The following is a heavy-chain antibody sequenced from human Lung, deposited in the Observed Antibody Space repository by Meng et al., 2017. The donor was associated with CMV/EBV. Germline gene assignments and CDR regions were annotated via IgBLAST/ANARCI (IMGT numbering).Heavy chain of an antibody. CDR1: GESFSGYS. CDR3: ARTLPPARGHRLDY. J-gene: IGHJ4*02. V-gene: IGHV4-34*01. Sequence: SQXXSLTXAVHGESFSGYSWSWIRQPPGKGLEWIGEISHSGITNYNPSLKSRVTISLDTSKNQFSLKLNSVAAADTAVFYCARTLPPARGHRLDYWGQGTXVTVSS. CDR2: ISHSGIT. D-gene: IGHD1-14*01.